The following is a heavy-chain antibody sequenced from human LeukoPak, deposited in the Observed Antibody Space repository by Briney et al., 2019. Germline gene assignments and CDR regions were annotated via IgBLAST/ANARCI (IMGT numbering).Heavy chain of an antibody. CDR1: GYTFTSYG. D-gene: IGHD6-19*01. V-gene: IGHV1-18*01. J-gene: IGHJ4*02. CDR2: ISAYNGNT. CDR3: AREGGIAVAGTYQDY. Sequence: ASVKVSCKASGYTFTSYGISWVRQAPGQGLEWMGWISAYNGNTSYAQKLQGRVTTTTDTSTSTAYMGLRSLRSDDTAVYYCAREGGIAVAGTYQDYWGQGTLVTVSS.